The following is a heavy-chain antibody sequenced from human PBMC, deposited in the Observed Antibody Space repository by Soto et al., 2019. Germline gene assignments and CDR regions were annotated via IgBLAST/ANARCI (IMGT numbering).Heavy chain of an antibody. CDR1: GYSFTTSW. V-gene: IGHV5-10-1*01. J-gene: IGHJ4*02. CDR3: ARHMGHIAARPTDY. CDR2: IAPSDSYT. D-gene: IGHD6-6*01. Sequence: GESLKISCKGSGYSFTTSWISWVRQMPGKGLQWMGRIAPSDSYTNYSPSFQGHVTISADKSISTAYLQWSSLQASDTAMYYCARHMGHIAARPTDYWGQGTLVTVSS.